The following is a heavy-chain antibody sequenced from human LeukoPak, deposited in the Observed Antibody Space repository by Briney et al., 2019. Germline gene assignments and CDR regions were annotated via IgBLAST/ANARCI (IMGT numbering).Heavy chain of an antibody. J-gene: IGHJ3*02. CDR3: ARANYYDNSGYSRGAFDI. D-gene: IGHD3-22*01. Sequence: SETLSLTCSVSGYSISSGFYWGWIRQPPGKGLEWIGSIFHSGSTYYNSSLKSRVTISVDTSKNQFSLKLSSVTAAETAVYYCARANYYDNSGYSRGAFDIWGQGTVVTVSS. CDR1: GYSISSGFY. CDR2: IFHSGST. V-gene: IGHV4-38-2*02.